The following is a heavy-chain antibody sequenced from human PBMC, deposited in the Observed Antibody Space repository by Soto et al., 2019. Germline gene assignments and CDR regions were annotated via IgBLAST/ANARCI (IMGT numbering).Heavy chain of an antibody. Sequence: QVQLVQSGAEVKKTGASVEVSCKASGYTFISYGISGVRQAPGQGLEWMGWISPYNGNTNYAQTFQGRATMTTDRSTSTAYMELRSLRSDDTAVYYCARAGVSTSWLGLLGTGAHGVEIDFWGQGTLVTVSS. D-gene: IGHD6-13*01. V-gene: IGHV1-18*01. J-gene: IGHJ4*02. CDR3: ARAGVSTSWLGLLGTGAHGVEIDF. CDR2: ISPYNGNT. CDR1: GYTFISYG.